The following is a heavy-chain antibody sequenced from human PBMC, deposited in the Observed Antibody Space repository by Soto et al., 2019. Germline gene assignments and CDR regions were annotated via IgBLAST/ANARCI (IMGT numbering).Heavy chain of an antibody. CDR2: IYYSGTT. J-gene: IGHJ6*02. Sequence: SETLSLTCTVSGGSVSSSSFFWGWIRQSPGKGLEWIGSIYYSGTTYYNPSLKSRVTISVDTSKSRFSLRVSSVTAADTAVYYCGRHPATSETYFYGMDVWGQGTTVTVSS. CDR1: GGSVSSSSFF. V-gene: IGHV4-39*01. CDR3: GRHPATSETYFYGMDV.